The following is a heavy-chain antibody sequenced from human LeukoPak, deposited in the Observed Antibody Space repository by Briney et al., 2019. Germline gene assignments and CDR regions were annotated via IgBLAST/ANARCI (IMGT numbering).Heavy chain of an antibody. J-gene: IGHJ3*02. CDR1: RFTFSTYA. CDR2: ISGSGGST. V-gene: IGHV3-23*01. Sequence: PGGSLRLSCAASRFTFSTYAMSWVRQAPGKGLEWVSTISGSGGSTYYADSVKGRFTISRDNSKNTLYLQMNSLRAEDTAVYYCARDRGRRGITMRSDAFDIWGQGTMVTVSS. CDR3: ARDRGRRGITMRSDAFDI. D-gene: IGHD3-22*01.